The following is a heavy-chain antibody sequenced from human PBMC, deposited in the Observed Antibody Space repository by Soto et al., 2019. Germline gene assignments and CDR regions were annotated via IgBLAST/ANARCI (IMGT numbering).Heavy chain of an antibody. CDR3: ASDTIAEAYSSYLGSRWYAERPQQNYGMDV. V-gene: IGHV3-48*03. CDR1: GFAFSSYE. D-gene: IGHD6-13*01. Sequence: GGSLRLSCAASGFAFSSYEMNWVRQAPGKGLEWVSYISSSGSTIYDADSVKGRFTISGDNAKNSLYVQMNRLRAEDTAVYYCASDTIAEAYSSYLGSRWYAERPQQNYGMDVWGQGTTVTVSS. CDR2: ISSSGSTI. J-gene: IGHJ6*02.